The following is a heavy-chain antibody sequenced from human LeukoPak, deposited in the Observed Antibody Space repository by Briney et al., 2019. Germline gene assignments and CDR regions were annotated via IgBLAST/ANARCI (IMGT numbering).Heavy chain of an antibody. V-gene: IGHV3-15*01. CDR3: TKRRGFSGYGNFDY. J-gene: IGHJ4*02. D-gene: IGHD5-12*01. Sequence: GGSLRLSCAASGFTVNIAWMNWVRQAPGKELEWIGRIKSKTEGGTTDYAALVKGRFTISRDDSKNTVYLQMNSLETEDTAVYYCTKRRGFSGYGNFDYWGQGTLVSVSS. CDR1: GFTVNIAW. CDR2: IKSKTEGGTT.